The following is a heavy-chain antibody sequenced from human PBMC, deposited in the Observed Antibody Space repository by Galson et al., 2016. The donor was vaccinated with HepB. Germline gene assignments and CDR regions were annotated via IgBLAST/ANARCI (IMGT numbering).Heavy chain of an antibody. CDR2: ISSTSATT. Sequence: SLRLSCAASGFTFSGSVMNWVRQAPGKGLEWISYISSTSATTNYADSVKGRFTISRDNAKKSLYLQMNSLRAEDTAIYYCARAGNTILNGFALDVWGQGTNVLVSS. V-gene: IGHV3-48*03. D-gene: IGHD3-9*01. J-gene: IGHJ6*02. CDR3: ARAGNTILNGFALDV. CDR1: GFTFSGSV.